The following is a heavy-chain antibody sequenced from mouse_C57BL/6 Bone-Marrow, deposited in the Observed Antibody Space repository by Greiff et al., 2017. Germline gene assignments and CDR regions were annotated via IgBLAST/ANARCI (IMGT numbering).Heavy chain of an antibody. CDR1: GFTFSDYY. CDR2: INYDGSST. CDR3: ARLGRGHY. V-gene: IGHV5-16*01. D-gene: IGHD4-1*01. J-gene: IGHJ2*01. Sequence: EVQLMESEGGLVQPGSSMKLSCTASGFTFSDYYMAWVRQVPEKGLEWVANINYDGSSTYYLDSLKSRFIISRDNAKNILYLQMSRLKSEDTATYYCARLGRGHYWGQGTTLTVSS.